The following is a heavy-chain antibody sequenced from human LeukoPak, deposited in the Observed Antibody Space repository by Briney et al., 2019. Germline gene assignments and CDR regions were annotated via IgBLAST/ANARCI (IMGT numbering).Heavy chain of an antibody. J-gene: IGHJ4*02. CDR2: IYHSGST. CDR1: GYSISSGYY. Sequence: SETLSLTCAVSGYSISSGYYWGWLRQPPGKGLEWIGSIYHSGSTYYNPSLKSRVTISVDTSKNQFSLKLSSVTAADTAVYYCARDRLQFRVSFDYWGQGTLVTVSS. CDR3: ARDRLQFRVSFDY. V-gene: IGHV4-38-2*02. D-gene: IGHD5-24*01.